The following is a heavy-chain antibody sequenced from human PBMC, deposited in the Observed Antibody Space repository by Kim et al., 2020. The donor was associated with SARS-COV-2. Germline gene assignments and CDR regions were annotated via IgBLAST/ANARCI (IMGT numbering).Heavy chain of an antibody. CDR2: IIPIFGTA. J-gene: IGHJ4*02. Sequence: SVKVSCKASGGTFSSYAISWVRQAPGQGLEWMGGIIPIFGTANYAQKFQGRVTITADESTSTAYMELSSLRSEDTAVYYCARDGYCGGDCASGDDYWGQGTLVTVSS. CDR1: GGTFSSYA. D-gene: IGHD2-21*02. CDR3: ARDGYCGGDCASGDDY. V-gene: IGHV1-69*13.